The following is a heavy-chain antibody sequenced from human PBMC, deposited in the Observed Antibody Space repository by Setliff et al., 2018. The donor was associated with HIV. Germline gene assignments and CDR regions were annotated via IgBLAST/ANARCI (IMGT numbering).Heavy chain of an antibody. CDR3: ARDYLYYNLYNGSPVYGMDV. Sequence: GGSLRLSCAASGFTFDDYTMHWVRQAPGKGLEWVSLISWDGGSTYYADSVKGRFTISRDNSKNSLYLQMNSLRVEDTAVYYCARDYLYYNLYNGSPVYGMDVWGQGTTVTVSS. V-gene: IGHV3-43*01. CDR1: GFTFDDYT. CDR2: ISWDGGST. J-gene: IGHJ6*02. D-gene: IGHD3-3*01.